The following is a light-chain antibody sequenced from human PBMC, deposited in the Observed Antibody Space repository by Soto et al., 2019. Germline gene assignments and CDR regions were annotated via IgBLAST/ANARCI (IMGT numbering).Light chain of an antibody. J-gene: IGLJ1*01. CDR2: DDD. CDR1: SSNIGGNS. V-gene: IGLV1-51*01. Sequence: QYVMSQPPSVSAAPGQRVTISCSGSSSNIGGNSVSWYQQLPGTAPNLLIYDDDQRPSGIPDRFSGSKSGTSATLGITGFQTGDEADYYCGSWDSSLSAYVFGTGTKLTVL. CDR3: GSWDSSLSAYV.